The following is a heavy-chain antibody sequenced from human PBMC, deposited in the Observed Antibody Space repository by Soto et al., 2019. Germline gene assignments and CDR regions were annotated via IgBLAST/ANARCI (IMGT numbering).Heavy chain of an antibody. J-gene: IGHJ4*02. CDR2: IERDGSER. Sequence: TVGSLRLACAASGFSFSNDEMTWVRKAPGKGLEWVANIERDGSERYYLDSVKGRCTISRDTAKTSLYLQMNRLRAADTLVYYCARVGSGWYEDYDYWGQGTLVTV. D-gene: IGHD6-19*01. CDR1: GFSFSNDE. CDR3: ARVGSGWYEDYDY. V-gene: IGHV3-7*01.